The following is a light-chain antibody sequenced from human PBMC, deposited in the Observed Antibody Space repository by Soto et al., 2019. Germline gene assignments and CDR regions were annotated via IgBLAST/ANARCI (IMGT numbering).Light chain of an antibody. CDR2: GAS. Sequence: EIVMTQSPATLSLSPGERATLSCRASQSFNSIYLAWYQQKPGQAPRLLIYGASTRATGIPARFSGSGSGTEFTLTISRLEPEDFAVYYCQQYGSSPITFGQGTRLEIK. V-gene: IGKV3-20*01. CDR3: QQYGSSPIT. J-gene: IGKJ5*01. CDR1: QSFNSIY.